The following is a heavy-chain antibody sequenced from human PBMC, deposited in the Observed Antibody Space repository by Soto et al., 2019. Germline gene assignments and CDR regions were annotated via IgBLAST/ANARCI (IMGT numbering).Heavy chain of an antibody. Sequence: GGSLRLSCAASGFTFGSYAMSWVRQAPGKALEWVSAISGSGGYTYYEDSVKGRLTISRENSKNRLYLQMNSLRVEDTAIYYCAKRIGFTTIRYYLQYWGQGTLVTVSS. CDR2: ISGSGGYT. J-gene: IGHJ4*02. V-gene: IGHV3-23*02. CDR1: GFTFGSYA. D-gene: IGHD3-10*02. CDR3: AKRIGFTTIRYYLQY.